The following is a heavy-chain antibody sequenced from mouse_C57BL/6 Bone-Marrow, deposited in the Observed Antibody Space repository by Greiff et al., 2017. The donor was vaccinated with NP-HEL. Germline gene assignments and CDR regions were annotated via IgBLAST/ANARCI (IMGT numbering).Heavy chain of an antibody. CDR2: FYPGSGSI. CDR3: ARHEGDGYYLLWYFDV. V-gene: IGHV1-62-2*01. CDR1: GYTFTEYP. D-gene: IGHD2-3*01. J-gene: IGHJ1*03. Sequence: QVQLQQSGAELVKPGASVKLSCKASGYTFTEYPIHWVKQRSGQGLEWIGWFYPGSGSIKYNEKFKDKATLTADKSSSTVYMELSRLTSEDSAVYFCARHEGDGYYLLWYFDVWGTGTTVTVSS.